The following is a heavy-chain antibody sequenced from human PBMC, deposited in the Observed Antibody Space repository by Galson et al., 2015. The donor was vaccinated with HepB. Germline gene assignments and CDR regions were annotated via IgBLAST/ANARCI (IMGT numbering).Heavy chain of an antibody. CDR3: ARLDMGARAPDYYYGMDV. V-gene: IGHV3-30-3*01. CDR2: ISYDGSNK. J-gene: IGHJ6*02. CDR1: GFTFSSYA. Sequence: SLRLSCAASGFTFSSYAMHWVRQAPGKGLEWVAVISYDGSNKYYADSVKGRFTISRDNSKNTLYLQMNSLRAEDTAVYYCARLDMGARAPDYYYGMDVWGQGTTVTVSS.